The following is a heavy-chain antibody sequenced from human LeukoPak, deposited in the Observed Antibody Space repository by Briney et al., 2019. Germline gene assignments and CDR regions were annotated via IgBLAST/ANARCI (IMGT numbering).Heavy chain of an antibody. Sequence: GGSLRLSCVGSGFTFSSYTVNWVRQAPGKRLEWVPSISSSSSFKQYADSAKGRFTISRDNAKNSLYLQMSGLRGEDTAVYYCARDLGSGDYLRKYFDLWGRGTLVAVSS. CDR3: ARDLGSGDYLRKYFDL. D-gene: IGHD4-17*01. V-gene: IGHV3-21*06. J-gene: IGHJ2*01. CDR2: ISSSSSFK. CDR1: GFTFSSYT.